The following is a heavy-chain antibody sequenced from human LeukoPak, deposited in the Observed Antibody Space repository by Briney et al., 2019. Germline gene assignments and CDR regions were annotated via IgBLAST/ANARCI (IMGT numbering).Heavy chain of an antibody. CDR3: ARGVASEVVVTATTFDY. V-gene: IGHV4-34*01. D-gene: IGHD2-21*02. CDR1: GDSISGSY. Sequence: SETLSLTCTVSGDSISGSYWSWIRQPPGKGLEWIGEINHSGSTNYNPSLKSRVTISVDTSKNQFSLKLSSVTAADTAVYYCARGVASEVVVTATTFDYWGQGTLVTVSS. J-gene: IGHJ4*02. CDR2: INHSGST.